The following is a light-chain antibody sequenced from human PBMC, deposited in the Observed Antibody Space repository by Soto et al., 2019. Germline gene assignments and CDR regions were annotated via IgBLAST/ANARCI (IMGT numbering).Light chain of an antibody. CDR3: QAWDSSHVV. J-gene: IGLJ2*01. Sequence: SYELTQPPSVSVSPGQTASVTCSGDKLGDKYACWYQQKPGQSPVLVIYQDNKRPSGIPERFSGSNSGNTATQTISGTQAMDEADYYCQAWDSSHVVFGGGTKLTVL. CDR1: KLGDKY. CDR2: QDN. V-gene: IGLV3-1*01.